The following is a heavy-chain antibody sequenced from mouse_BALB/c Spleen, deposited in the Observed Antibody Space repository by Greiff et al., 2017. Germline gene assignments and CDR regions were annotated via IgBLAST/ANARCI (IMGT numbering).Heavy chain of an antibody. CDR1: GFTFSSFG. Sequence: DVQLQESGGGLVQPGGSRKLSCAASGFTFSSFGMHWVRQAPEKGLEWVAYISSGSSTIYYADTVKGRFTISRDNPKNTLFLQMSSLKSEDTAMYYCARPYYGSSSYAMDYWGQGTSVTVSS. CDR3: ARPYYGSSSYAMDY. V-gene: IGHV5-17*02. D-gene: IGHD1-1*01. J-gene: IGHJ4*01. CDR2: ISSGSSTI.